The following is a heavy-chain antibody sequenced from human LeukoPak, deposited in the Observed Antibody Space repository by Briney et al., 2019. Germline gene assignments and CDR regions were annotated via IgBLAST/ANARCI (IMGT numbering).Heavy chain of an antibody. Sequence: GGSLRLSCAASGFTFSSYAMHWVRQAPGKGLEWVAVISYDGSNKYYADSVKGRFTISRDNSKNTLYLQMNSLRAEDTAVYYCARVSVPAAIRSKYNWFDPWGQGTLVTVS. CDR1: GFTFSSYA. CDR3: ARVSVPAAIRSKYNWFDP. D-gene: IGHD2-2*02. V-gene: IGHV3-30*01. J-gene: IGHJ5*02. CDR2: ISYDGSNK.